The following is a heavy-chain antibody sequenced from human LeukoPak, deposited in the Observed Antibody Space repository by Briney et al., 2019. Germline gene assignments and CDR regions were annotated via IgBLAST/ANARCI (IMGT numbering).Heavy chain of an antibody. CDR3: ARDTIEVDY. J-gene: IGHJ4*02. V-gene: IGHV3-11*01. CDR2: ISSSGSTI. Sequence: PGGSLRLSCAASGFNLRNHAMSWIRQAPGKGLEWVSYISSSGSTIYYADSVKGRFTISRDNAKNSLYLQMNSLRAEDTAVYYCARDTIEVDYWGQGTLVTVSS. D-gene: IGHD1-1*01. CDR1: GFNLRNHA.